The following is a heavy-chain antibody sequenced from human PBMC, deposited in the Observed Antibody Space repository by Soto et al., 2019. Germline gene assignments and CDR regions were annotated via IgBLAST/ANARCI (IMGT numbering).Heavy chain of an antibody. V-gene: IGHV4-61*08. CDR3: ASEGDYFDY. Sequence: PSETLSLTCAVSGGSISSGGYSWSWIRQPPGKGLEWIGYIYYSGSTNYNPSLKSRVTISVDTSKNQFSLKLSSVTAADTAVYYCASEGDYFDYWGQGTLVTVSS. CDR1: GGSISSGGYS. J-gene: IGHJ4*02. CDR2: IYYSGST.